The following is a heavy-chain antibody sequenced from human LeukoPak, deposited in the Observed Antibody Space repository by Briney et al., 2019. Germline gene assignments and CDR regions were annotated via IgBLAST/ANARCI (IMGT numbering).Heavy chain of an antibody. J-gene: IGHJ4*02. D-gene: IGHD3-10*01. CDR3: ARDREGVFDY. V-gene: IGHV3-33*08. Sequence: PGKSLRLSCAASGFTFSNYAMHWVRQAPGKGLEWVAVIWYDGSNKYYADSVKGRFTISRDNSKNTLYLQMNSLRAEDTAVYYCARDREGVFDYWGQGTLVTVSS. CDR1: GFTFSNYA. CDR2: IWYDGSNK.